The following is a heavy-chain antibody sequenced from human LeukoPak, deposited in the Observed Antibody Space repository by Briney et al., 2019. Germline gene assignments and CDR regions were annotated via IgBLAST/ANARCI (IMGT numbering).Heavy chain of an antibody. J-gene: IGHJ4*02. V-gene: IGHV3-48*03. CDR2: IGSSDSST. CDR3: ARDKYSGFVFDC. D-gene: IGHD5-12*01. Sequence: PGGSLTLSCAASGFTFSSYEMNWVRQAPGKGLEWVSYIGSSDSSTYYADSVKGRFTISRDNAKNSLSLQMNSLRVEDTAVYYCARDKYSGFVFDCWGQGTLVTVSS. CDR1: GFTFSSYE.